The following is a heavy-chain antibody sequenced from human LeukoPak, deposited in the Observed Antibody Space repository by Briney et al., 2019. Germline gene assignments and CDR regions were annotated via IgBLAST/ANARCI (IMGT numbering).Heavy chain of an antibody. CDR2: IYYTGRT. D-gene: IGHD5-12*01. Sequence: SETLSLTCTVSGGSISSYYWSWIRQPPGKGLEWIGYIYYTGRTNYNPSLKSRVTMSVDTSKNQLSLKLSPVTATDTAVYYCARGDVDSGYDWGGSYYNYYMDFWGKGTTVTVSS. V-gene: IGHV4-59*01. CDR3: ARGDVDSGYDWGGSYYNYYMDF. J-gene: IGHJ6*03. CDR1: GGSISSYY.